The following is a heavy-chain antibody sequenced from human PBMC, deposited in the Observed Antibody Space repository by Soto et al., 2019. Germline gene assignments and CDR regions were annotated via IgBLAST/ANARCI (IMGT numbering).Heavy chain of an antibody. CDR3: AKDNCISTSCYRLYNWFDP. V-gene: IGHV3-23*01. D-gene: IGHD2-2*01. CDR1: GFTFSNYA. CDR2: ISGGSESL. J-gene: IGHJ5*02. Sequence: GGSLRLSCAASGFTFSNYAMCWVRQAPGKGLEWVSAISGGSESLYFAESVKGRFTISRDNAKSTLYLQMNSLGADDTAVYFCAKDNCISTSCYRLYNWFDPWGQGTLVTVS.